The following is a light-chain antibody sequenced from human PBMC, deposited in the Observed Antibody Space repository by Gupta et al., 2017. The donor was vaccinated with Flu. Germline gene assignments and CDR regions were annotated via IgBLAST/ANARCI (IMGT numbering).Light chain of an antibody. CDR3: MQALQTPWT. CDR1: QSLLHRNGYNY. V-gene: IGKV2-28*01. CDR2: LGS. J-gene: IGKJ1*01. Sequence: DIVMTQSPLSLPVTPGEPASISCRSSQSLLHRNGYNYLDWYLQKPGQSPQLLIYLGSNRASGVPTRFSGSGSGTDFTLKISSVEAEDVGVYYCMQALQTPWTFGQGTKVEIK.